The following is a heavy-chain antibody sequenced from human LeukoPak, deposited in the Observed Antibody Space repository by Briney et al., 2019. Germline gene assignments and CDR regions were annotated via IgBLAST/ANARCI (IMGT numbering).Heavy chain of an antibody. V-gene: IGHV4-39*01. CDR1: GGSISSISYY. D-gene: IGHD6-13*01. CDR3: ARHVAYSSRFDY. Sequence: SETLSHTCTVSGGSISSISYYWGWIRQPPGKGLDGIGYINYSGNTYCNPSLKSRVVISVDTSKNQFSLKLNSVTAADTAVYYCARHVAYSSRFDYWGQGTLVTVSS. J-gene: IGHJ4*02. CDR2: INYSGNT.